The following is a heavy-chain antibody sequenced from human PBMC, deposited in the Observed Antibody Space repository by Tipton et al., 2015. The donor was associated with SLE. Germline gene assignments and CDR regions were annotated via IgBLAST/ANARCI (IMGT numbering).Heavy chain of an antibody. J-gene: IGHJ4*02. D-gene: IGHD6-13*01. CDR2: IAPFNDNT. CDR3: APQTAAAGPAGYFYS. CDR1: GYTFTYRY. V-gene: IGHV1-45*02. Sequence: QLVQSGPEVKKTGSSVKVSCKASGYTFTYRYLHWVRQAPGQALEWMGWIAPFNDNTNYAQIFQDRVTITRDRSMSTAYMELSSLRSEDTAMYLCAPQTAAAGPAGYFYSSGQETLGTVSS.